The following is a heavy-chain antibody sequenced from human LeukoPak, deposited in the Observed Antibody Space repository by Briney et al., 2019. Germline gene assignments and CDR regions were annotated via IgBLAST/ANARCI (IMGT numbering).Heavy chain of an antibody. CDR3: ARGRFQDY. CDR1: GGPFSGYY. J-gene: IGHJ4*02. V-gene: IGHV4-34*01. CDR2: INHSGST. Sequence: SETLSLTCAVYGGPFSGYYWSWIRQPPGKGLEWIGEINHSGSTNYNPSLKSRVTISVDTSKNQFSLKLSSVTAADTAVYYCARGRFQDYWGQGTLVTVSS. D-gene: IGHD2-21*01.